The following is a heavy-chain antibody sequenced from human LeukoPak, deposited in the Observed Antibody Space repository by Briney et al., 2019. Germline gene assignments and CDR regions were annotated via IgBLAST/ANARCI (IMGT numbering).Heavy chain of an antibody. CDR2: ISYDGSNK. Sequence: GRSRRLSYAASGFTFTSYVMHWVRQAPGKMLQWVALISYDGSNKYYADSVKGRFTISRDNSKNTLYLQMNSLRAEDTAVYYCARPRGAAAGTFGFDPWGQGTLVTVSS. J-gene: IGHJ5*02. CDR1: GFTFTSYV. D-gene: IGHD6-13*01. CDR3: ARPRGAAAGTFGFDP. V-gene: IGHV3-30*03.